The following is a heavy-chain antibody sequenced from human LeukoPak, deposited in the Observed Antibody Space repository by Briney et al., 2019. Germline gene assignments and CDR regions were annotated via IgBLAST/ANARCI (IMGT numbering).Heavy chain of an antibody. D-gene: IGHD7-27*01. CDR2: ISGSGDST. Sequence: GGSLRLSCAASGFTFSSYAMSWVRQAPGKGLEWVSAISGSGDSTYYGDSVKGRFTISRDNSKNTLYLQMNSLRAEDTAVYYCAKLGIPKYYYGMDVWGQGTTVTVSS. V-gene: IGHV3-23*01. CDR3: AKLGIPKYYYGMDV. CDR1: GFTFSSYA. J-gene: IGHJ6*02.